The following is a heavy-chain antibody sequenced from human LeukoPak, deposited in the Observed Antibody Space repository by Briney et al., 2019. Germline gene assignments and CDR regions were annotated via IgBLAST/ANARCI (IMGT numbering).Heavy chain of an antibody. J-gene: IGHJ4*02. V-gene: IGHV6-1*01. CDR3: ARLHNLPWGPGDY. CDR1: GDSVSSNSAA. CDR2: TYYRSKWYN. D-gene: IGHD1-26*01. Sequence: SQTLSLTCAISGDSVSSNSAAWNWIRQSPSRGLEWLGRTYYRSKWYNDYAVSVKSRITINPDTSKNQFSLKLSSVTAADTAVYYCARLHNLPWGPGDYWGQGTLVTVSS.